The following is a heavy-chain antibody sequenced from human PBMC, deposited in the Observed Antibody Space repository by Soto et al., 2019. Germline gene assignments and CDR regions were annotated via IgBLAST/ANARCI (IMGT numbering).Heavy chain of an antibody. V-gene: IGHV3-30-3*01. CDR3: AKGRSYYYYYGVDV. J-gene: IGHJ6*02. CDR1: GFTFSNYI. Sequence: GGSLRLSCAASGFTFSNYIMHWVRQAPGKGLEWVAFISYDGSNKDYADSVKGRFTISRDNSKSTLYLQMNSLRAEDTALYYCAKGRSYYYYYGVDVWGQGTTVTVSS. CDR2: ISYDGSNK.